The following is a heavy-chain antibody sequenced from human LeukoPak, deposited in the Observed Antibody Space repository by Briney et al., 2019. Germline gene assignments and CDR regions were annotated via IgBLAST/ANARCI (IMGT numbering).Heavy chain of an antibody. Sequence: ASVKVSCKASGYTFTGYYMHWVRQAPGQGLEWMGWINPNSGGTNYAQKFQGRVTMTRDTSISTAYMELSRLRSDDTAVYYCARYPQYYYDSSGYHSFDYWGQGTLVTVSS. J-gene: IGHJ4*02. CDR3: ARYPQYYYDSSGYHSFDY. CDR1: GYTFTGYY. D-gene: IGHD3-22*01. CDR2: INPNSGGT. V-gene: IGHV1-2*02.